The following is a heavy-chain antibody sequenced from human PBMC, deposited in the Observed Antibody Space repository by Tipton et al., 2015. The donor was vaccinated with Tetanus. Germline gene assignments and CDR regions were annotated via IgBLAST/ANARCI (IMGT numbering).Heavy chain of an antibody. J-gene: IGHJ4*02. V-gene: IGHV4-59*08. CDR2: IYSSGRN. CDR1: GGSISSYY. CDR3: ARHWGMPFCAYAFNF. D-gene: IGHD3-16*01. Sequence: LRLSCTVSGGSISSYYWSWIRQPPGKGLEWIGNIYSSGRNNFNPSYNPSLKSRLIISADTSKNQESLHVSSVTAADTALYYCARHWGMPFCAYAFNFWGPGTLVTVSS.